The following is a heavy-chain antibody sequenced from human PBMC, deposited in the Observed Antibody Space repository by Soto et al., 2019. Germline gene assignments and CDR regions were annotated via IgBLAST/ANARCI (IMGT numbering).Heavy chain of an antibody. CDR3: ASGGAGSCPFTGELPDH. J-gene: IGHJ4*02. D-gene: IGHD1-26*01. CDR2: ITPFTGDV. CDR1: GNTFTYRY. Sequence: QMQLVQSGAEVKRTGSTVTVSCKALGNTFTYRYLHWVRQAPGQALEWMGWITPFTGDVHYAQKLQERVTITRDRSINTAYMRMSSLRPEDTAMYYCASGGAGSCPFTGELPDHWGQGTLVTVSS. V-gene: IGHV1-45*02.